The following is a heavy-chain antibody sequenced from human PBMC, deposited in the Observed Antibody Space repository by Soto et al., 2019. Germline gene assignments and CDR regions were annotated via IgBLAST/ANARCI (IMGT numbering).Heavy chain of an antibody. CDR3: ARGLQYSSGWYYDY. D-gene: IGHD6-19*01. Sequence: QVQLQQWGAGLLKPSETLSLTCAVYGGSFSGYYWSWIRQPPGKGLEWIGEINHSGSTNYNPSLKSRVTISVDTSKNQFSLKLSSVTAADTAVYYCARGLQYSSGWYYDYWGQGTLATVSS. CDR1: GGSFSGYY. J-gene: IGHJ4*02. CDR2: INHSGST. V-gene: IGHV4-34*01.